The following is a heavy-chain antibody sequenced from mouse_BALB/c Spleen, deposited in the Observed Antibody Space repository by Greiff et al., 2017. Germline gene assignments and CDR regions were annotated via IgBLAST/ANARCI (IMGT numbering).Heavy chain of an antibody. D-gene: IGHD2-14*01. V-gene: IGHV3-8*02. CDR1: GDSFTSCY. CDR3: ARCYGYDEGSWFAY. CDR2: ISYSGST. J-gene: IGHJ3*01. Sequence: EVQLQESGPSLVKPSQTLSLTCSVTGDSFTSCYLHWVRQFPGNKLEYMGYISYSGSTYYNPSLKSRISITRDTSKNQYYLQLNSVTTEDTATYYCARCYGYDEGSWFAYWGQGTLVTVSA.